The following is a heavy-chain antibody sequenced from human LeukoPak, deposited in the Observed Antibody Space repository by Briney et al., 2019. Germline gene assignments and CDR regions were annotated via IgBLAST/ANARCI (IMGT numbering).Heavy chain of an antibody. V-gene: IGHV3-49*04. J-gene: IGHJ6*04. CDR3: AELGITMIGGV. Sequence: GGSLRPSCTASGFTFGDYAMSWVRQAPGKGLEWVGFIRSKAYGGTTEYAASVKGRFTISRDDSKSIAYPQMNSLRAEDTAVYYCAELGITMIGGVWGKGTTVTISS. CDR2: IRSKAYGGTT. D-gene: IGHD3-10*02. CDR1: GFTFGDYA.